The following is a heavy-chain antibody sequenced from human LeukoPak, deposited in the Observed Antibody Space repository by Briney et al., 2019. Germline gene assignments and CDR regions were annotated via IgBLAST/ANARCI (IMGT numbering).Heavy chain of an antibody. Sequence: GGSLRLSCAASGFTFSSYGMHWVRQAPGKGLEWVAVIWYDGSNKYYADSVKGRFTISRDNSKNTLYLQMNSLRAEDTAVYYCAKVREDTAMVTSHDYWGQGTLVTVSS. D-gene: IGHD5-18*01. CDR3: AKVREDTAMVTSHDY. J-gene: IGHJ4*02. CDR2: IWYDGSNK. V-gene: IGHV3-33*06. CDR1: GFTFSSYG.